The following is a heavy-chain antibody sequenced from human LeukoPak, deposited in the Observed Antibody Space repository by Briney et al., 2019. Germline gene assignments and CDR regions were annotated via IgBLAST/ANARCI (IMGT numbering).Heavy chain of an antibody. CDR2: INPNSGGT. V-gene: IGHV1-2*02. CDR1: GYTFTGYY. J-gene: IGHJ1*01. CDR3: ARVDSGSWEYFQH. Sequence: ASVKVSCKASGYTFTGYYMHWVRQAPGQGLEWMGWINPNSGGTNYAQKFQGRVTMTRDTSISTAYMELSRLRSDDTAVYYCARVDSGSWEYFQHWGQGTLVTVSS. D-gene: IGHD6-13*01.